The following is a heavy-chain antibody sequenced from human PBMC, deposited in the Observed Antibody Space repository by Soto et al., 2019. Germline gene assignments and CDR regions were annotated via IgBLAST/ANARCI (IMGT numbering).Heavy chain of an antibody. CDR1: GGTFSSYT. V-gene: IGHV1-69*02. CDR3: ARSYYYDSSGHSHFAY. D-gene: IGHD3-22*01. Sequence: QVQLVQSGAEVKKPGSSVKVSCKASGGTFSSYTISWVRQAPGQGLEWMGRIIPILGIANYAQKFQGRVTITADKSTSTAYMELSSLRSEDTAVYYCARSYYYDSSGHSHFAYWGQGTLVTVSS. CDR2: IIPILGIA. J-gene: IGHJ4*02.